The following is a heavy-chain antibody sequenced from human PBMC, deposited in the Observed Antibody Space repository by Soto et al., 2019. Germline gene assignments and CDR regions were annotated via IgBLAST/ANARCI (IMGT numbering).Heavy chain of an antibody. CDR2: INPSGGST. CDR1: GYTFTSYY. V-gene: IGHV1-46*01. J-gene: IGHJ4*01. D-gene: IGHD3-22*01. CDR3: ARSRGVNYYVSSGYRTPLGY. Sequence: ASVKVSCKASGYTFTSYYMHWVRQAPGQGLEWMGIINPSGGSTSYSQKFQGGVTMTRDTSTSTVYMELSSLRSEDTAVYYCARSRGVNYYVSSGYRTPLGYWG.